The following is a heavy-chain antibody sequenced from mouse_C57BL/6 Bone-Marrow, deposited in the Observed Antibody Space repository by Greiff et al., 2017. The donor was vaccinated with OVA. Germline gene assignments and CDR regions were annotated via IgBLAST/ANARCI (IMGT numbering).Heavy chain of an antibody. CDR1: GFNIKDYY. CDR3: AKLITTVVARNYAMDY. D-gene: IGHD1-1*01. V-gene: IGHV14-2*01. Sequence: EVQLQQSGAELVKPGASVKLSCTASGFNIKDYYMHWVKQRTEQGLEWIGRIDPEDGETKYAPKFQGKATITADTSSNTAYLQLSSLTSEDTAVYYCAKLITTVVARNYAMDYWGQGTSVTVSS. CDR2: IDPEDGET. J-gene: IGHJ4*01.